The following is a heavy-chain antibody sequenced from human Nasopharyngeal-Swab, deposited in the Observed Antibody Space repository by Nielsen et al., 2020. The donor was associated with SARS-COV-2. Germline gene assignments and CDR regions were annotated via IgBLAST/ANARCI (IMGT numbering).Heavy chain of an antibody. D-gene: IGHD2-8*01. CDR1: GFTFSSYG. Sequence: GESLKISCAASGFTFSSYGMHWVRQTPGKGLEWVAVIWYDGSNKYYADSVKGRFTISRDNSKNTLYLQMNSLRAEDTAVYYCARHYTDGGMDVWGQGTTVTVSS. J-gene: IGHJ6*02. CDR2: IWYDGSNK. V-gene: IGHV3-33*01. CDR3: ARHYTDGGMDV.